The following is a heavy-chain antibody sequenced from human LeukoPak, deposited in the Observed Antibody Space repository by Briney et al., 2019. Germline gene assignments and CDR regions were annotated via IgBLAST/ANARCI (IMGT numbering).Heavy chain of an antibody. D-gene: IGHD3-16*02. CDR2: IYHSGST. V-gene: IGHV4-30-2*01. CDR1: GGSISSGGYS. CDR3: ARSVPDYVWGSYPTRTRFDP. Sequence: PSQTLSLTCAVSGGSISSGGYSWSWIRQPPGKGLEWIGYIYHSGSTYYNPSLKSRVTISVDRSKNQFSLKLSSVTAADTAVYYCARSVPDYVWGSYPTRTRFDPWGQGTLVTVSS. J-gene: IGHJ5*02.